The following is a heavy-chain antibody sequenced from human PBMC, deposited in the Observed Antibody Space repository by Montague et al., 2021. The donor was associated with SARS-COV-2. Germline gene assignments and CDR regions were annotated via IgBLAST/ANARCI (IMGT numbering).Heavy chain of an antibody. J-gene: IGHJ4*02. V-gene: IGHV4-39*01. CDR3: ARREYSYGWGD. Sequence: SETLSLTCTVSGGSISSSSYYWGWIRQPPGKGLEWIGSIFYSGSTDYDPSLKSRVTISVDTSKNQFSLKLGSVTAADTAVYYCARREYSYGWGDWGQGTLVTVSS. CDR1: GGSISSSSYY. D-gene: IGHD5-18*01. CDR2: IFYSGST.